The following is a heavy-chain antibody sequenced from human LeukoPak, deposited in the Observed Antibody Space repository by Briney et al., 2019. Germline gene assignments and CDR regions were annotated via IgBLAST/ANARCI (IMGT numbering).Heavy chain of an antibody. J-gene: IGHJ3*02. CDR3: TTGVGYGKSAPYFDT. CDR1: GYTFTSYY. CDR2: INPSGGST. D-gene: IGHD4-17*01. Sequence: ASVKVSCKASGYTFTSYYMHWVRQAPGQGLEWMGIINPSGGSTSYAQKFQGRVTMTRSTSISTAYMDLSSLRSEDTALYFCTTGVGYGKSAPYFDTWGQGTMVTVSS. V-gene: IGHV1-46*01.